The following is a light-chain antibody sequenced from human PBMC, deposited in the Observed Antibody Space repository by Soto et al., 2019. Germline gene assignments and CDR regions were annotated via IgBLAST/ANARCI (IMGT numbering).Light chain of an antibody. CDR3: QQYYSYPPIT. Sequence: AIRMTQSPSSLSASTGDRVTITCRASQGISSYLAWYQQKPGKAXKLLIYAASTLQSGVPSRFSGSGSGTDFTLTISCLQSEDFANYYCQQYYSYPPITFGQGTRLEIK. J-gene: IGKJ5*01. CDR2: AAS. CDR1: QGISSY. V-gene: IGKV1-8*01.